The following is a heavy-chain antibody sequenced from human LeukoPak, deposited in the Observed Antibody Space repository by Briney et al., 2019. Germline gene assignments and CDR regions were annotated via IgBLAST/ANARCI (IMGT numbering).Heavy chain of an antibody. V-gene: IGHV1-69*13. J-gene: IGHJ4*02. CDR2: IIPIFGTA. Sequence: SVKVSCKASGYTFTNYAIHWVRQAPGQGLEWMGGIIPIFGTANYAQKFQGRVTITADESTSTAYMELSSLRSEDTAVYYCARVYPGYCSGGSCYYFDYWGQGTLVTVSS. CDR1: GYTFTNYA. CDR3: ARVYPGYCSGGSCYYFDY. D-gene: IGHD2-15*01.